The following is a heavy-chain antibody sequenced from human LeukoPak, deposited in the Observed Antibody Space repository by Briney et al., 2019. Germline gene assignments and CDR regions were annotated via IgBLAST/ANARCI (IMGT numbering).Heavy chain of an antibody. CDR1: GFTFDDYA. D-gene: IGHD3-22*01. CDR3: AKDIQRDYYDSSGYYPY. J-gene: IGHJ4*02. V-gene: IGHV3-9*01. CDR2: ISWNSGSI. Sequence: PGGSLRLPCAASGFTFDDYAMHWVRQAPGKGLEWVSGISWNSGSIGYADSVKGRFAISRDNAKNSLYLQTNSLRAEDTALYYCAKDIQRDYYDSSGYYPYWGQGTLVTVSS.